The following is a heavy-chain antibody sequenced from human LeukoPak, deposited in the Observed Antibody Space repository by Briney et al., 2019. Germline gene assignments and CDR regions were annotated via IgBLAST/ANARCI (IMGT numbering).Heavy chain of an antibody. D-gene: IGHD5-12*01. CDR1: GDSISTYY. Sequence: SETLSLTCTVSGDSISTYYWSWIRQPPGKGLEWIGYMYYSGSTNYNPSLKSRVTISLDTPKNQFSLRLNSATAADTAVYYCARGDAGYGPYDYWGQGTLVTVSS. CDR3: ARGDAGYGPYDY. J-gene: IGHJ4*02. CDR2: MYYSGST. V-gene: IGHV4-59*01.